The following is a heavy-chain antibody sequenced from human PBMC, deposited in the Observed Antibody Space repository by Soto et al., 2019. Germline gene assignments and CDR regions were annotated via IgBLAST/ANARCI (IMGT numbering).Heavy chain of an antibody. Sequence: SETLSLTCTVSGGSISSSSYYWGWVRQPPGKGLEWIGSIYYSGSTNYNPSLKSRVTISVDTSKNQVSLKLSSVTAADTAMYFCARQVSSAWPPYYYDMDVWGQGTTVTVSS. CDR2: IYYSGST. CDR1: GGSISSSSYY. D-gene: IGHD6-25*01. CDR3: ARQVSSAWPPYYYDMDV. J-gene: IGHJ6*02. V-gene: IGHV4-39*01.